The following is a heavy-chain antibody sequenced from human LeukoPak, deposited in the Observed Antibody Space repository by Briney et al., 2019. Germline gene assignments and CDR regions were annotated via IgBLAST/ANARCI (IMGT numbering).Heavy chain of an antibody. CDR1: GGTFSSYA. Sequence: GASVKVSCKASGGTFSSYAISWVRQAPGQGLEWMGGIIPIFGTANYAQKFQGRVTITADESTSTAYMELSSLRSEDTAVYYCARVQYYYYYMDVWGKGTTVTISS. CDR3: ARVQYYYYYMDV. CDR2: IIPIFGTA. V-gene: IGHV1-69*13. J-gene: IGHJ6*03. D-gene: IGHD4-11*01.